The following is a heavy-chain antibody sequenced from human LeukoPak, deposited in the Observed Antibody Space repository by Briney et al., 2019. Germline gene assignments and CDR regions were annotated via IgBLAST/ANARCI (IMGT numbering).Heavy chain of an antibody. CDR3: ARPTGTGIFDH. CDR1: GFTFSSYW. V-gene: IGHV3-7*01. D-gene: IGHD3-10*01. CDR2: IKQDGSEK. Sequence: GGSLRLSCAASGFTFSSYWMSWVRQAPGKVLEWVANIKQDGSEKYYVDSVKGRFTISRDNAKNSLYLQMNSLRAEDTAVYYCARPTGTGIFDHWGQGTLVTVSS. J-gene: IGHJ4*02.